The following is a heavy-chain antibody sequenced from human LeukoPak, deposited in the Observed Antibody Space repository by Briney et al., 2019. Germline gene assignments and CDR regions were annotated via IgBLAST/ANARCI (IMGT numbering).Heavy chain of an antibody. V-gene: IGHV4-34*01. Sequence: SETLSLTCAVYGGSFSGYYWSWIRQPPGKGLEWIGEINHSGSTNYNPSLKNRVTISVDTSKNQFSLKLSSVTAADTAVYYCARGRWLRTAFDYWGQGTLVTVSS. CDR2: INHSGST. CDR1: GGSFSGYY. J-gene: IGHJ4*02. D-gene: IGHD5-12*01. CDR3: ARGRWLRTAFDY.